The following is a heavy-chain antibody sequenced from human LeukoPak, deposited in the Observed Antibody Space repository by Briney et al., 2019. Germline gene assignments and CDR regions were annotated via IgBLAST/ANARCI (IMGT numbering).Heavy chain of an antibody. CDR1: GFTFSSYA. V-gene: IGHV3-23*01. D-gene: IGHD6-13*01. Sequence: GGSLRLSCAASGFTFSSYAMSWVRQAPGKGLEWVSAISGSGGSTYYADSVKGRFTISRDNSKNTLYLQMNSLRAEDTAVYYCANSNNGYSSSWSNWFDPRGQGTLVTVSS. J-gene: IGHJ5*02. CDR3: ANSNNGYSSSWSNWFDP. CDR2: ISGSGGST.